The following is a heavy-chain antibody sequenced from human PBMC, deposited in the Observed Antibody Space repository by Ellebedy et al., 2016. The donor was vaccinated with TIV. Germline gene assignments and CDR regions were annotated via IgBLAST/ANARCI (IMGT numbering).Heavy chain of an antibody. J-gene: IGHJ4*02. V-gene: IGHV3-7*03. Sequence: PGGSLRLSCGASGFIFSNYWMSWVRQAPGKGLEWVANIKQDGSEKYYVDSVKGRFTISRDNAKNSLYLQMNSLRAEDTAVYYCAIRGSYWGQGTLVTVSS. CDR2: IKQDGSEK. CDR1: GFIFSNYW. D-gene: IGHD3-16*01. CDR3: AIRGSY.